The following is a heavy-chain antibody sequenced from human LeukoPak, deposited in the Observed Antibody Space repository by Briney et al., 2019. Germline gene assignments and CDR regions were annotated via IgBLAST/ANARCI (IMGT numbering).Heavy chain of an antibody. CDR1: GVSISSYY. D-gene: IGHD6-13*01. CDR3: ARDREYSSSWYRGNNWFDP. CDR2: IYTSGST. Sequence: SETLSLTCTVSGVSISSYYWSWIRQPAGKGLEWIGRIYTSGSTNYNPSLKSRVTMSVDTSKNQFSLKLSSVTAADTAVYYCARDREYSSSWYRGNNWFDPWGQGTLVTVSS. V-gene: IGHV4-4*07. J-gene: IGHJ5*02.